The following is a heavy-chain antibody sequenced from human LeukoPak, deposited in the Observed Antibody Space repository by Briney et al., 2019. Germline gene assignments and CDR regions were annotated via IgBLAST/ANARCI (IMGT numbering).Heavy chain of an antibody. J-gene: IGHJ4*02. Sequence: GRSLRLSCAASGFTVSSNYMSWVRQAPGKGLEWVSVIYSGGSTYYADSVKGRFTISRDNSKNTLYLQMNSLRAEDTAVYYCARAPDGYNFDYWGQGTLVTVSS. CDR2: IYSGGST. D-gene: IGHD5-24*01. V-gene: IGHV3-66*01. CDR1: GFTVSSNY. CDR3: ARAPDGYNFDY.